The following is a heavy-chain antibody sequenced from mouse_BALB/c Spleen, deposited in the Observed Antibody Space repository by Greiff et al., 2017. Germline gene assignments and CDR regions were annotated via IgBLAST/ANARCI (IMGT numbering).Heavy chain of an antibody. Sequence: QVQLQQSGAELVRPGASVKLSCKASGYTFTSYWINWVKQRPGQGLEWIGNIYPSDSYTNYNQKFKDKATLTVDKSSSTAYMQLSSPTSEDSAVYYCTRRGYGNYGFYAMDYWGQGTSVTVSS. J-gene: IGHJ4*01. V-gene: IGHV1-69*02. CDR3: TRRGYGNYGFYAMDY. D-gene: IGHD2-1*01. CDR2: IYPSDSYT. CDR1: GYTFTSYW.